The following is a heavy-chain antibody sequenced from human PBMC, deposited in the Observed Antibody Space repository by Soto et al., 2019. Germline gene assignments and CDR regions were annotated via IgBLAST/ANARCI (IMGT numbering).Heavy chain of an antibody. CDR2: IYWDDDK. Sequence: QITLKESGPTLVKPTQTLTLTCTFSGFSLSTSGVGVGWIRQPPGKALEWLALIYWDDDKRYSPSLKSRLTVTKHATKRHVVLTMTNMDSINTATDYCALSPISDFGEADVMCVGGQGSTVAVCS. J-gene: IGHJ6*02. CDR3: ALSPISDFGEADVMCV. V-gene: IGHV2-5*02. D-gene: IGHD4-17*01. CDR1: GFSLSTSGVG.